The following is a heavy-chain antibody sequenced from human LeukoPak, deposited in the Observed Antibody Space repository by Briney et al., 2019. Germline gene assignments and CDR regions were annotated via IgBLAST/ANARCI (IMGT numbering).Heavy chain of an antibody. D-gene: IGHD5-12*01. J-gene: IGHJ4*02. CDR2: IKEDGSDK. V-gene: IGHV3-7*03. CDR3: ARDIGYHTFDY. Sequence: GGSLRLSCAASGFTFSNFWMAWVRQAPGKGLEWVAHIKEDGSDKKYVDSVMGRFTISRDNPKNSLYLQTNSLRAEDTAVYYCARDIGYHTFDYWGQGGLVTVSS. CDR1: GFTFSNFW.